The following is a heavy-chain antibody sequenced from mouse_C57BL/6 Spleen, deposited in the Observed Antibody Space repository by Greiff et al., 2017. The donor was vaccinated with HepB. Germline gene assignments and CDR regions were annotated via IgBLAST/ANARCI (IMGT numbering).Heavy chain of an antibody. V-gene: IGHV1-82*01. D-gene: IGHD2-12*01. Sequence: QVQLQQSGPELVKPGASVKISCTASGSAFSSSWLNWVKQRPGKGLEWIGRIYPGDGDTNYNGTFKGKATLTADKSSSTADMQLSSLTSEYSAVYFCARHDRMYFDYWGQGTTLTVSS. J-gene: IGHJ2*01. CDR1: GSAFSSSW. CDR3: ARHDRMYFDY. CDR2: IYPGDGDT.